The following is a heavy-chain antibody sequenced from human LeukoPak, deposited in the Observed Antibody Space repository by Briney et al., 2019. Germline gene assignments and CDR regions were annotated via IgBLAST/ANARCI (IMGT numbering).Heavy chain of an antibody. CDR2: ISSSSSYI. J-gene: IGHJ4*02. D-gene: IGHD6-19*01. CDR1: GFTFSSYS. V-gene: IGHV3-21*01. CDR3: ARDLGLGIAVAGGYYFDY. Sequence: GGSLRLSCAASGFTFSSYSMTWVRQAPGKGLEWVSSISSSSSYIYYADSVKGRFTISRDNAKNSLYLQMSSLRAEDTAVYYCARDLGLGIAVAGGYYFDYWGQGTLVTVSS.